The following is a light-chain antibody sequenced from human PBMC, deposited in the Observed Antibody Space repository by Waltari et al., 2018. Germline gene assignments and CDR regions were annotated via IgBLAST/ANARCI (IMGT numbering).Light chain of an antibody. J-gene: IGLJ2*01. CDR3: QSYDNSLSGVV. Sequence: QSVLTQPPSVSGAPGQRVTISCTGNSSNIGAGYDVHWYQQLPETAPKLLIYTNNPRPYGVPDRFSGSKSGTSASLAITGLQAEDEAHYHCQSYDNSLSGVVFGGGTKLTVL. CDR1: SSNIGAGYD. V-gene: IGLV1-40*01. CDR2: TNN.